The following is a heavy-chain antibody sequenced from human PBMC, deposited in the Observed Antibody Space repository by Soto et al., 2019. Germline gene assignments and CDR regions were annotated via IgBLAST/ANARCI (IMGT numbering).Heavy chain of an antibody. D-gene: IGHD6-13*01. J-gene: IGHJ6*02. CDR2: ISSSSSTI. Sequence: GGSLRLSCAASGFTFSSYSMNWVRQAPGKGLEWVSYISSSSSTIYYADSVKGRFTISRDNAKNSLYLQMNSLRDDDTAVYYCARDHVAAGGEYYGGMDVWGQGNTVTVSS. CDR3: ARDHVAAGGEYYGGMDV. V-gene: IGHV3-48*02. CDR1: GFTFSSYS.